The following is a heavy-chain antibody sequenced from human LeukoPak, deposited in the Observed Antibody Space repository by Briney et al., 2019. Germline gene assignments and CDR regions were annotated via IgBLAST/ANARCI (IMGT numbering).Heavy chain of an antibody. CDR3: ARNFPGRTEDV. D-gene: IGHD1-14*01. J-gene: IGHJ6*04. Sequence: SETLSLTCTVSDYSISSGYYWGWIRQPPGKGLEWIGSIYHSGSTYYNPSPKSRVTISVDTSKNQFSLKLSSVTAADTAVYYCARNFPGRTEDVWGKGTTVIVSS. V-gene: IGHV4-38-2*02. CDR1: DYSISSGYY. CDR2: IYHSGST.